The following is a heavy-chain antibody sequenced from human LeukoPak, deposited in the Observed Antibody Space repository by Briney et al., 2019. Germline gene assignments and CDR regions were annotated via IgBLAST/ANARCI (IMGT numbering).Heavy chain of an antibody. CDR1: GGSFSGYY. Sequence: SETLSLTCAVYGGSFSGYYWSWIRQPPGKGLEWIGEINHSGSTNYNPSLKSRVTISVDTSKNQFSLKLSSVTAADTAVYYCARMHGGGDYWGQGTLVTVSS. CDR2: INHSGST. V-gene: IGHV4-34*01. D-gene: IGHD4-23*01. J-gene: IGHJ4*02. CDR3: ARMHGGGDY.